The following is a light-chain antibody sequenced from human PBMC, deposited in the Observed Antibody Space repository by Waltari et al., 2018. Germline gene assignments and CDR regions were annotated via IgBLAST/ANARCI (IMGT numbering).Light chain of an antibody. V-gene: IGKV3D-15*01. CDR1: QNINSN. Sequence: EIVMTQSPATLSVSPGEGATLSCRASQNINSNLAWYQQQPGQTPRILIYGASTRAIGIPARCSGSGSGTEFTLTISSLQSEDFALYYCQQYNNWPPWTFGQGTKVEIK. CDR2: GAS. CDR3: QQYNNWPPWT. J-gene: IGKJ1*01.